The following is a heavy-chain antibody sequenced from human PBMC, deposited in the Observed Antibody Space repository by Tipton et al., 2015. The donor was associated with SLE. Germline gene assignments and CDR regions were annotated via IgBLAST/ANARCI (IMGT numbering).Heavy chain of an antibody. CDR3: VKGVQPYYYYYMDV. Sequence: GSLRLSCAASGFSVSSNYMSWVRQAPGKGLEWVSVIYSGGSTYYADSVKGRFTISRDNSKNTLYLQMSSLRAEDTAVYYCVKGVQPYYYYYMDVWGKGTTVTVSS. D-gene: IGHD6-13*01. V-gene: IGHV3-53*05. J-gene: IGHJ6*03. CDR2: IYSGGST. CDR1: GFSVSSNY.